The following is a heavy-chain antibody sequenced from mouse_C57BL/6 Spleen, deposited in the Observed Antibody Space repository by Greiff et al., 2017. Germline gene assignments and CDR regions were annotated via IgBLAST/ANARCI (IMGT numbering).Heavy chain of an antibody. CDR3: ARGVMITTFDY. CDR1: GYAFSSYW. J-gene: IGHJ2*01. CDR2: IYPGDGDT. V-gene: IGHV1-80*01. Sequence: VKLVESGAELVKPGASVKISCKASGYAFSSYWMNWVKQRPGKGLEWIGQIYPGDGDTNYNGKFKGKATLTADKSSSTAYMQLSSLTSEDSAVYFCARGVMITTFDYWGQGTTLTVSS. D-gene: IGHD2-4*01.